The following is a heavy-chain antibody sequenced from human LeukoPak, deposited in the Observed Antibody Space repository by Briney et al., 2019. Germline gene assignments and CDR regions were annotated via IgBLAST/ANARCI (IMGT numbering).Heavy chain of an antibody. J-gene: IGHJ4*02. CDR2: GYSGDST. CDR3: ARDRYSYGSALAC. V-gene: IGHV3-66*02. D-gene: IGHD5-18*01. CDR1: GFTVSNNY. Sequence: PGGSLRLSCAASGFTVSNNYMSWVRQAPGKGLEWVSVGYSGDSTYSAYSVKGPFTISRENSKNTLYLQMNGLRAEDSAVYHGARDRYSYGSALACWGQGTLVTVSS.